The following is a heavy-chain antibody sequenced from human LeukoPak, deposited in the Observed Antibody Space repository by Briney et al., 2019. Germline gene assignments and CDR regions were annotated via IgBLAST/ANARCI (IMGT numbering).Heavy chain of an antibody. Sequence: SETLSLTCAVYGGSFSGYYWSWIRQTDGGGLEWIGRIYGSGSSNYNPSFESRVTVSSDTSKNQFSLELRSVTAADTAVYYCARLGPYDYVWGSYLRSRAAFDYWGQGTLVTVSS. D-gene: IGHD3-16*02. CDR1: GGSFSGYY. J-gene: IGHJ4*02. CDR3: ARLGPYDYVWGSYLRSRAAFDY. CDR2: IYGSGSS. V-gene: IGHV4-59*10.